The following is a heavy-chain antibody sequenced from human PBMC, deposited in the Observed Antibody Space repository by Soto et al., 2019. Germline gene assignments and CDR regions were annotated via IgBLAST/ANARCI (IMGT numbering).Heavy chain of an antibody. CDR1: GFTFSIYS. D-gene: IGHD3-3*01. J-gene: IGHJ5*02. V-gene: IGHV3-23*01. CDR2: ISGSGDRT. CDR3: AREGAAEWLVSDWLDP. Sequence: GGSLRLSCAASGFTFSIYSMNWVRQGPGKGLEWISAISGSGDRTYYADSVKGRFTISRDNPRNTVYLQMTSLRADDTAVYYCAREGAAEWLVSDWLDPWGQGTLVTVSS.